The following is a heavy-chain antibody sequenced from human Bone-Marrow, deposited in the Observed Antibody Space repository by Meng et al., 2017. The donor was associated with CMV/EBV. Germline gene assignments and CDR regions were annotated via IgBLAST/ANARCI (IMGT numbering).Heavy chain of an antibody. Sequence: GESLKISCVASGITVSSNYMSWVRQTPGTGLEWVSVIYPHYDTYYADSVKGRFTISRDDSTNMLFLQMNSLRAEDTAVYYCARDRTSPGRWSYWGQGTLVTVSS. D-gene: IGHD1-26*01. J-gene: IGHJ4*02. V-gene: IGHV3-53*01. CDR2: IYPHYDT. CDR3: ARDRTSPGRWSY. CDR1: GITVSSNY.